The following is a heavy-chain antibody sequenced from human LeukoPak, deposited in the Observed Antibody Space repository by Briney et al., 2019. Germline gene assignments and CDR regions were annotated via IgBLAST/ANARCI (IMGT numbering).Heavy chain of an antibody. D-gene: IGHD2-15*01. J-gene: IGHJ4*02. V-gene: IGHV3-48*03. CDR3: AKGVGYCSGGSCQQFDY. Sequence: GGSLRLSCAASGFTFSSYEMNWVRQAPGKGLEWVSYISSSGSTIYYADSVKGRFTISRDNAKNSLYLQMNSLRAEDTAVYYCAKGVGYCSGGSCQQFDYWGQGTLVTVSS. CDR1: GFTFSSYE. CDR2: ISSSGSTI.